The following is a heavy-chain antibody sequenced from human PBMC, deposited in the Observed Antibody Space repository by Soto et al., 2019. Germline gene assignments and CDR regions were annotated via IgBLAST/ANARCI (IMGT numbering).Heavy chain of an antibody. CDR1: GYSFTCYG. D-gene: IGHD3-10*01. CDR3: ARDERGSGSYFGRLNWFDP. V-gene: IGHV1-18*01. CDR2: ISGYTGNT. J-gene: IGHJ5*02. Sequence: GPEVKNPGASVKVSCKASGYSFTCYGISWVRQAPGQGIEWMGWISGYTGNTNYAQKVQGRVTLTTDTSTSTAYMELTSLTPDDTAVYYCARDERGSGSYFGRLNWFDPWGEGTLVTVSS.